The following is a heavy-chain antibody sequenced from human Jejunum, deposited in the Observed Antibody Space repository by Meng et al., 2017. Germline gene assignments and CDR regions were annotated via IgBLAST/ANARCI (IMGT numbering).Heavy chain of an antibody. CDR2: IYHSGTT. Sequence: QGHRRESGPGLVSPSGTLSLPCAVSGGSITGTNWWTWVRQAPGKGLVWIGEIYHSGTTNYNPSLKSRVAISADKSKNQFSLNLYSLSAADTAVYYCATRTRDSFDYWGQGSLVTVSS. CDR1: GGSITGTNW. CDR3: ATRTRDSFDY. J-gene: IGHJ4*02. D-gene: IGHD1-7*01. V-gene: IGHV4-4*02.